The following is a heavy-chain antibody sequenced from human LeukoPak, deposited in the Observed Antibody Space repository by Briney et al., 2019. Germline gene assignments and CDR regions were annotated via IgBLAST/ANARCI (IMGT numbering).Heavy chain of an antibody. CDR3: ARRSIEADGMDY. Sequence: PGGSLRLSCAASGFSFSTYAMHWVRQAPGKGPEWVAVTSYDGSNKYYADSVKGRFTISRDNSKNTLYLHMNSLRAEDTAVYYCARRSIEADGMDYWGQGTLVTVSS. V-gene: IGHV3-30*04. CDR2: TSYDGSNK. D-gene: IGHD6-13*01. CDR1: GFSFSTYA. J-gene: IGHJ4*02.